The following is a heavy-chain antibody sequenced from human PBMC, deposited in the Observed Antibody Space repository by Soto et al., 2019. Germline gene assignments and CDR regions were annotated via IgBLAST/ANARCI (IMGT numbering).Heavy chain of an antibody. CDR2: ISGSGGST. D-gene: IGHD1-7*01. V-gene: IGHV3-23*01. CDR3: AKAGITGTTRSVDWFDP. CDR1: GFTFSSCA. J-gene: IGHJ5*02. Sequence: GGSLSLSFAASGFTFSSCAMRWVRQAAGKGPEWVSAISGSGGSTYYADSVKGRLTICRDNSKNTLYLQMNSLRAEDTAVYYCAKAGITGTTRSVDWFDPWAQGTLVTVS.